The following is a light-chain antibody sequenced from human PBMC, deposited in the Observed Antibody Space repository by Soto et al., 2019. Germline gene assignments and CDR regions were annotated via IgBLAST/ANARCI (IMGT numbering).Light chain of an antibody. CDR1: QSVSSN. V-gene: IGKV3-15*01. J-gene: IGKJ1*01. CDR3: QQYNNWPPWT. Sequence: EIVMTQSPATLSVSPGESATLSCRASQSVSSNLAWYQQKPGQAPRLLIYGASTRATGISARFSGSGSGTEFTLTISSLQSEDFAVYYCQQYNNWPPWTFGQGNKVEIK. CDR2: GAS.